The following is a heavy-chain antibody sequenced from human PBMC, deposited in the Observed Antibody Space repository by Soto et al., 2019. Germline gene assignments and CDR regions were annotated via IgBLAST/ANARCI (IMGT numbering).Heavy chain of an antibody. CDR1: GFTVSSNY. CDR2: IYSGGST. V-gene: IGHV3-53*04. J-gene: IGHJ3*02. Sequence: EVQLVESGGGLVQPGGSLRLSCAASGFTVSSNYMSWVRQAPGKGLEWVSVIYSGGSTYYADSVKGRFTISRHNSKNTLYLQMNSLRAEDTAVYYCARDGRYNWNYKDAFDIWGHGTMVTVSP. CDR3: ARDGRYNWNYKDAFDI. D-gene: IGHD1-7*01.